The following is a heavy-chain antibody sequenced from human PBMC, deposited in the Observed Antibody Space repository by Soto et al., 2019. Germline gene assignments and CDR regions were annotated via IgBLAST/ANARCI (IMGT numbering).Heavy chain of an antibody. CDR1: GGSISSGDYY. CDR2: IYYSGST. J-gene: IGHJ5*02. CDR3: ARDQAYGFSDWFDP. D-gene: IGHD3-10*01. Sequence: QVQLQESGPGLVKPSQTLSLTCTVSGGSISSGDYYWSWIRQPPGKGLEWIGYIYYSGSTYYNPYLKSRVTIAVDTSKNQFSLKLSSVTAADTAVYYCARDQAYGFSDWFDPWGQGTLVTVSS. V-gene: IGHV4-30-4*01.